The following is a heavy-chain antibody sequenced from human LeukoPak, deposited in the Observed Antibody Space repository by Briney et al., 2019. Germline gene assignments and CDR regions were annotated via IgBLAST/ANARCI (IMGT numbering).Heavy chain of an antibody. J-gene: IGHJ6*02. CDR2: IIPILDFA. CDR1: GGTFSSYA. Sequence: EASVKVSCKASGGTFSSYAISWVRQAPGQGLEWMGRIIPILDFANYAQKFQGRVTITADKSTSTAYMELSSLRSEDTALYYCASDFNWHNGMDVWGQGTTVTVSS. D-gene: IGHD1/OR15-1a*01. V-gene: IGHV1-69*04. CDR3: ASDFNWHNGMDV.